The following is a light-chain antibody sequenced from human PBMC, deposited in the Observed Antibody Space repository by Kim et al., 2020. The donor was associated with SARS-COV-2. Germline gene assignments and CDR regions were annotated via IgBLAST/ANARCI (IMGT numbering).Light chain of an antibody. CDR1: QSIGTY. CDR2: AAS. J-gene: IGKJ1*01. Sequence: ASVGDSVTITCRASQSIGTYLNWYQYKPGSAPNLLIFAASNLHTGVPSRFSGSGSGTDFILRINSLQPEDFASYYCQQSYSLPPTFGQGTKVDIK. CDR3: QQSYSLPPT. V-gene: IGKV1-39*01.